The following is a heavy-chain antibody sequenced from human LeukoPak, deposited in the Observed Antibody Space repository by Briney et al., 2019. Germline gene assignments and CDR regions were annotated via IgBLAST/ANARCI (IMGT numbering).Heavy chain of an antibody. CDR3: TRVIVEVPGVSDYCDY. V-gene: IGHV3-7*05. Sequence: GGSLRLSCAASGFTFSSHWMYWVRQASGKGLEWVANIKQDGSETYYVDSVKGRFTISRDNAKNSLYLQMNSLRAEDTAVYYCTRVIVEVPGVSDYCDYWGQGTLVTVSS. CDR1: GFTFSSHW. CDR2: IKQDGSET. J-gene: IGHJ4*02. D-gene: IGHD2-2*01.